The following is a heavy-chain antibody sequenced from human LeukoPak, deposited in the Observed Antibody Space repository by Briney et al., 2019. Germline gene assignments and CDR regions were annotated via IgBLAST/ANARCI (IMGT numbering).Heavy chain of an antibody. CDR3: AREPQWLDGNDY. CDR2: IYTSGST. J-gene: IGHJ4*02. CDR1: GGSISSGSYY. Sequence: PSETLSLTCTVSGGSISSGSYYWSWVRQPAGKGLEWIGRIYTSGSTNYNPSLKSRVTISVDTSKNQFSLKLSSVTAADTAVYYCAREPQWLDGNDYWGQGTLVTVSS. V-gene: IGHV4-61*02. D-gene: IGHD6-19*01.